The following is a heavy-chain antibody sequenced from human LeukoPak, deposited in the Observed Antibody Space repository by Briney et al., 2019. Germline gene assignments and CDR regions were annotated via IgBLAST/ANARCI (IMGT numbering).Heavy chain of an antibody. J-gene: IGHJ5*02. CDR2: ISGSGGST. V-gene: IGHV3-23*01. D-gene: IGHD3-22*01. CDR1: GFTFSSYA. Sequence: TGGSLRLSCAASGFTFSSYAMSWVRQAPGKGLEWVSAISGSGGSTYYADSVKGRFTISRDNSKNTLYLQMNSLRAEDTAVYYCARDGRMDYYDSSGYPDWFDPWGQGTPVTVSS. CDR3: ARDGRMDYYDSSGYPDWFDP.